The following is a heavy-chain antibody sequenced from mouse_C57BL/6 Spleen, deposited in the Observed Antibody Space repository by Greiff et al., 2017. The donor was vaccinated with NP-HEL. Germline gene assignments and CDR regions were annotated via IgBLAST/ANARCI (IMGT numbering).Heavy chain of an antibody. Sequence: PFPGLEWIGAIDPETGGTAYNQKFKGKAILTADKSSSTAYMELRSLTSEDSAVYYCTRKTTVVAHWYFDVWGTGTTVTVSS. CDR3: TRKTTVVAHWYFDV. V-gene: IGHV1-15*01. J-gene: IGHJ1*03. D-gene: IGHD1-1*01. CDR2: IDPETGGT.